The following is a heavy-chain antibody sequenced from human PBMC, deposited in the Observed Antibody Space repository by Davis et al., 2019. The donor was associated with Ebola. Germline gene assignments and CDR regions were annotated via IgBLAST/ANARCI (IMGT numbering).Heavy chain of an antibody. CDR1: GFTVSSNY. Sequence: GGSLRLSCAASGFTVSSNYMSWVRQAPGKGLEWVSVIYSGGSTYYADSVKGRFTISRDNSKNTLYLQVNSLRPEDTAVYYCAKNGYGSGWPLDYWGQGTLVTVSS. V-gene: IGHV3-66*01. CDR3: AKNGYGSGWPLDY. D-gene: IGHD6-19*01. CDR2: IYSGGST. J-gene: IGHJ4*02.